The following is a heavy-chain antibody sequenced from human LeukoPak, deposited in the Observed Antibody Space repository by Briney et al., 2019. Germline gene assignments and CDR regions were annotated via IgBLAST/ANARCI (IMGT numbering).Heavy chain of an antibody. CDR2: IYHSGST. J-gene: IGHJ6*02. Sequence: SETLSLTCAVSGGSISSGGCSWIWLRQPPGLGLEGIRYIYHSGSTYYNPSLKSRVTISVDRSKNQFSLKLSSVTAADTAVYYCARGPLLGYYYGMDVWGQGTTVTVSS. V-gene: IGHV4-30-2*01. CDR3: ARGPLLGYYYGMDV. CDR1: GGSISSGGCS.